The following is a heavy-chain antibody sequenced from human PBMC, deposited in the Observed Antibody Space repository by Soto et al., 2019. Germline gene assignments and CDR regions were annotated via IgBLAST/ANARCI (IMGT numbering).Heavy chain of an antibody. CDR2: IIPVFRTS. CDR1: GVTFSSYA. CDR3: AKDGTWGGGGGDS. J-gene: IGHJ4*02. V-gene: IGHV1-69*18. D-gene: IGHD1-1*01. Sequence: QVQLVQSGAELKKPGSSVKVSCSASGVTFSSYAFTWVRQAPGQGLEWMGNIIPVFRTSNYAQGFQGRLTISADESPHTLHMELSSLRSEDTAVYFWAKDGTWGGGGGDSWGQGTLVIVSS.